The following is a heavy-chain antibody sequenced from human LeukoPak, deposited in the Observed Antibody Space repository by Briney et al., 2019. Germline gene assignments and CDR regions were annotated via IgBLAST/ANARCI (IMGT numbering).Heavy chain of an antibody. D-gene: IGHD2-21*01. CDR2: IRFGGSDI. CDR3: AKDRDWAASSYFDY. V-gene: IGHV3-30*02. CDR1: GFTFTTYG. Sequence: GGSLRLSCAASGFTFTTYGMNWVRQAPGKGLEWVAFIRFGGSDIYYADSVKGRFNISRDNSKNTLYLQMNSLRAEDTAVYYCAKDRDWAASSYFDYWGQGTLVTVSS. J-gene: IGHJ4*02.